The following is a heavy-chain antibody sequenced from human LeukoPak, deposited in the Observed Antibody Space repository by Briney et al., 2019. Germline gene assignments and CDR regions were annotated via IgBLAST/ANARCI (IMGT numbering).Heavy chain of an antibody. CDR3: TTDWNYVIYYGMDV. CDR1: GFSFSNAW. CDR2: IKSKTDGGTT. D-gene: IGHD1-7*01. V-gene: IGHV3-15*01. Sequence: PGGSLRLSCAASGFSFSNAWMSWVRPAPGKGLEWGVRIKSKTDGGTTDYAAPVKGRFTISRDDSKNTLYLQMNSLKTEDTAVYYCTTDWNYVIYYGMDVWGQGTTVTVSS. J-gene: IGHJ6*02.